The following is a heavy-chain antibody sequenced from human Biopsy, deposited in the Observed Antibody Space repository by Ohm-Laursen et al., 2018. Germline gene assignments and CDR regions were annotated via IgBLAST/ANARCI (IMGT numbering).Heavy chain of an antibody. CDR3: VREPKTGTAEAWYFDL. CDR2: ISYNERT. CDR1: GASVKTSGYF. J-gene: IGHJ2*01. Sequence: SQTLSLTYSVSGASVKTSGYFWAWIRQRPGKGLEWIGYISYNERTHYNPSLTSRLAISFDTSNNRISLQLRSVSVADTAVYYCVREPKTGTAEAWYFDLWGRGSPVTVPS. V-gene: IGHV4-31*03. D-gene: IGHD3-9*01.